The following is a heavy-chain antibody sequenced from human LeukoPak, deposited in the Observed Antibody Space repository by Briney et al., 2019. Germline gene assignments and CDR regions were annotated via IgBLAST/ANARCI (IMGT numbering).Heavy chain of an antibody. CDR3: AKNSLPNWTDYYYYYYMDV. D-gene: IGHD1-20*01. V-gene: IGHV3-23*01. CDR1: EFSVGSNY. CDR2: ISGSGGST. J-gene: IGHJ6*03. Sequence: PGGSLRLSCAASEFSVGSNYMTWVRQPPGKGLEWVSAISGSGGSTYYADSVKGRFTISRDNSKNTLYLQMNSLRAEDTAVYYCAKNSLPNWTDYYYYYYMDVWGKGTTVTVSS.